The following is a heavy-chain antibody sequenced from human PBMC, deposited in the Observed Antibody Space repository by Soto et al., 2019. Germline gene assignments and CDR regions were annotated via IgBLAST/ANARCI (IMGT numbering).Heavy chain of an antibody. J-gene: IGHJ6*02. V-gene: IGHV1-69*12. CDR1: GGTFSSYA. CDR3: ARPSMGRGPPTDGGMDV. D-gene: IGHD3-10*01. Sequence: QVQLVQSGAEVKKPGSSVKVSCKASGGTFSSYAISWVRQAPGQGLEWMGGLIPIFGTANYAQKFQGRVTITADESTSTAYMELSSLRSEDTAVYYCARPSMGRGPPTDGGMDVWGQGTTVTVSS. CDR2: LIPIFGTA.